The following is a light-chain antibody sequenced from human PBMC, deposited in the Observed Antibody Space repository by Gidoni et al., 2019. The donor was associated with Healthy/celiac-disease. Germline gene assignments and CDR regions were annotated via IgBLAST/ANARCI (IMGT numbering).Light chain of an antibody. CDR2: AAS. V-gene: IGKV1-9*01. J-gene: IGKJ1*01. CDR1: QGISSY. Sequence: DIQLTQSPSFLSASVGDRVTITCWASQGISSYLAWYQQKPGKAPKLLIYAASTLQSGVPSRFSGSGSGKEFTLTISSLQPEDLATYYCQQLNSYPWTCGQGTKVEIK. CDR3: QQLNSYPWT.